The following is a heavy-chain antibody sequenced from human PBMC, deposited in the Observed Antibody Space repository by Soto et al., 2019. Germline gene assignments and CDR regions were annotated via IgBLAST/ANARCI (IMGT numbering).Heavy chain of an antibody. J-gene: IGHJ3*02. CDR3: ARSRVDCSGGSCYSGENAFDI. D-gene: IGHD2-15*01. CDR1: GDSISRGYH. V-gene: IGHV4-38-2*01. CDR2: IYHTGTT. Sequence: PSETRSLTCAVSGDSISRGYHWAWIRQPPTKGLEWIASIYHTGTTYYNPSLTSRVTISVDTSKNQFSLKLSSVTAADTAVYYCARSRVDCSGGSCYSGENAFDIWGQGTMVTVSS.